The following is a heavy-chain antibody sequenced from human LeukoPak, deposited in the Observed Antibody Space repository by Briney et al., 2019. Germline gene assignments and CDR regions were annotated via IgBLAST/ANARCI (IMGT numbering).Heavy chain of an antibody. CDR1: GFTFSTYW. CDR3: AREVYSSSRPADAFDI. D-gene: IGHD6-13*01. CDR2: IMQDGSEK. J-gene: IGHJ3*02. Sequence: GGSLRLSCAASGFTFSTYWMGWVRQAPGKGLEWVANIMQDGSEKNYVDSVKGRFTISRDNAKNSLYLQMNSLRGEDTAVYYCAREVYSSSRPADAFDIWGQGTVVTVSS. V-gene: IGHV3-7*01.